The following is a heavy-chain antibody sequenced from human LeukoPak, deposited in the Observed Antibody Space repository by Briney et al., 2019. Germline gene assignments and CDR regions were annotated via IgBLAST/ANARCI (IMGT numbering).Heavy chain of an antibody. D-gene: IGHD3-22*01. CDR1: GYSFTSYW. J-gene: IGHJ1*01. CDR3: ARQSRHYYDSSGFPSDGFQH. Sequence: GESLKISCKGSGYSFTSYWIGWVRQMPGKGLEWMGIIYPGDSDTRYSPSFQGQVTISADKSISTAYLQWSSLKASDTAIYYCARQSRHYYDSSGFPSDGFQHWGQGTLVTVSS. CDR2: IYPGDSDT. V-gene: IGHV5-51*01.